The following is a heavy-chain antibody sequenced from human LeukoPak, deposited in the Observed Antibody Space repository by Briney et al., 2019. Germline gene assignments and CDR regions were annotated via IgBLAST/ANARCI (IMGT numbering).Heavy chain of an antibody. CDR3: AREEAYCNGDCSPA. V-gene: IGHV3-21*01. Sequence: GGSLRLSCAASGFTLSGYTMKWVRQAPGKGLQWVSSISTSSTYIYYADSVKGRFTISRDNAKNSLYLQINSLRAEDTAVYYCAREEAYCNGDCSPAWGQGTLVTVSS. D-gene: IGHD2-21*02. J-gene: IGHJ5*02. CDR2: ISTSSTYI. CDR1: GFTLSGYT.